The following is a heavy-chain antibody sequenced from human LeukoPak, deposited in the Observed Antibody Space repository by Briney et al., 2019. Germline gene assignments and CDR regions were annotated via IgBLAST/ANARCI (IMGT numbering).Heavy chain of an antibody. CDR1: GYTFTSYG. J-gene: IGHJ4*02. CDR3: ATDMVGYCNGEGCYSEAY. Sequence: GASVKVSCKASGYTFTSYGISWVRQAPGQGLEWMGWISAYNGNTNYAQKLQGRVTMTTDTSTSTAYMELNSLRSDDTAVYYCATDMVGYCNGEGCYSEAYWGQGTLVTVSS. D-gene: IGHD2-15*01. V-gene: IGHV1-18*01. CDR2: ISAYNGNT.